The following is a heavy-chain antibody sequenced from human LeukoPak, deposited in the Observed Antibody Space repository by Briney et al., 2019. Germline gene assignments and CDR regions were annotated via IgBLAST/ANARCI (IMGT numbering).Heavy chain of an antibody. CDR3: AKASTGYYYDSSGYYGVFDY. J-gene: IGHJ4*02. V-gene: IGHV3-9*01. D-gene: IGHD3-22*01. CDR1: GFPFDDYA. CDR2: ISWNSGSI. Sequence: SGGSLRLSCAASGFPFDDYAMHWVRQAPGKGLEWVSGISWNSGSIGYADSVKGRFTISRDNAKNSLYLQMNSLRAEDTALYYCAKASTGYYYDSSGYYGVFDYWGQGTLVTVSS.